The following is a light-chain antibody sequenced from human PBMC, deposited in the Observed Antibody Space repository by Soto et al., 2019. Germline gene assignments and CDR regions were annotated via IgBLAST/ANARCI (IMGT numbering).Light chain of an antibody. Sequence: DIQMTQSPYSLSASVGDRVTITCRASQSIGRWLAWYQQKPGKAPNLLIHDASNLQSGVPSMFTGSGSGTEFTLTISSLQPDDFATSNCQQDRSLPTFGVRTKV. CDR2: DAS. V-gene: IGKV1-5*01. CDR1: QSIGRW. J-gene: IGKJ4*01. CDR3: QQDRSLPT.